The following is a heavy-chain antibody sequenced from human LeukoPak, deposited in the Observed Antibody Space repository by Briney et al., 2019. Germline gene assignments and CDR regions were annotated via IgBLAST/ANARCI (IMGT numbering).Heavy chain of an antibody. CDR3: ARDYGDYVVDY. D-gene: IGHD4-17*01. Sequence: ASVKVSCRASGYTFTGHYIHWVRQAPGQGLEWMGWIDPNSGDTKYAQKFQDTVTMTRDKSTNTAYMEMSTLTSDDTGVYYCARDYGDYVVDYWGQGTLVTVSS. CDR2: IDPNSGDT. V-gene: IGHV1-2*02. J-gene: IGHJ4*02. CDR1: GYTFTGHY.